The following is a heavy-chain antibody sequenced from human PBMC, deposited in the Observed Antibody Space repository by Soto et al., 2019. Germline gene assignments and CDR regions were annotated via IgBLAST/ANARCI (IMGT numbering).Heavy chain of an antibody. CDR1: GGSISGSYYY. V-gene: IGHV4-39*01. Sequence: ASETLSLTCAVSGGSISGSYYYWAWLRQSPGKGPEWIGSVFYTGFTSYNPSLECRVSVSVDTSKSQFSLKLSAVTAADTAVYYCATSQKGYNWNYFDHWGQGALVTVSS. J-gene: IGHJ4*02. CDR2: VFYTGFT. CDR3: ATSQKGYNWNYFDH. D-gene: IGHD1-20*01.